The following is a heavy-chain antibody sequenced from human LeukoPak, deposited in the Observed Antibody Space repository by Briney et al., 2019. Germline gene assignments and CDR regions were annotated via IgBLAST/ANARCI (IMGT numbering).Heavy chain of an antibody. V-gene: IGHV3-48*01. CDR2: ISSSSSSI. J-gene: IGHJ3*02. CDR1: GFTFSNYS. CDR3: ARAATRGRGAFDI. Sequence: GGSLRLSCAASGFTFSNYSMNWVRQAPGKGLEWVSYISSSSSSIFYADSVKGRFAISRDNAKNSLYLQMNSLRAEDTAAYYCARAATRGRGAFDIWGQGTMVTVSS. D-gene: IGHD3-10*01.